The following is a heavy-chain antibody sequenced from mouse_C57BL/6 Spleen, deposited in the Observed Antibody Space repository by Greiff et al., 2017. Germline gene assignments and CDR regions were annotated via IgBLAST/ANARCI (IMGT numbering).Heavy chain of an antibody. V-gene: IGHV14-3*01. CDR1: GFNIKNTY. CDR3: ASSITTFAMDY. D-gene: IGHD2-4*01. J-gene: IGHJ4*01. Sequence: EVKLQESVAELVRPGASVKLSCTASGFNIKNTYMHWVKQRPEQGLEWIGRIDPANGNTKYAPKFQGTSTITADTSSNTAYLQLSSLTSEDTSIYYCASSITTFAMDYWGQGTSVTVSS. CDR2: IDPANGNT.